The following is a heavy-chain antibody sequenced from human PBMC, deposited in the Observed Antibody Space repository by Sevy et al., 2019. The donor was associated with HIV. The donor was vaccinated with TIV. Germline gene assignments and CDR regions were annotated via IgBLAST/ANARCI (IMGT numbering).Heavy chain of an antibody. D-gene: IGHD2-15*01. V-gene: IGHV1-2*06. CDR2: ISPMNGDT. Sequence: ASVKVSCKASGYTFTAYYIHWVRQAPGQGLEWMGRISPMNGDTNYAQRFQGRVTMTRATSIGAVYLDLARLRSDDTAMYYCARAYCSGGTCYGGAYWGQGTLVTVSS. CDR1: GYTFTAYY. CDR3: ARAYCSGGTCYGGAY. J-gene: IGHJ4*02.